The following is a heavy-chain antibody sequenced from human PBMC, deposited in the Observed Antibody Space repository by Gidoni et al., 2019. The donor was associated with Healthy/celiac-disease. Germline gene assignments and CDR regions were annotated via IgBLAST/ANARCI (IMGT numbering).Heavy chain of an antibody. D-gene: IGHD3-22*01. CDR1: GFPFSSYE. J-gene: IGHJ4*02. Sequence: EVQLVESGGGLVQPGGSLRLSVAASGFPFSSYEMNWVRQAPGKGLEWVSYISSSGSTIYYADSVKGRFTISRDNAKNSLYLQMNSLRAEDTAVYYCAGDYYDSSGPDYWGQGTLVTVSS. CDR2: ISSSGSTI. V-gene: IGHV3-48*03. CDR3: AGDYYDSSGPDY.